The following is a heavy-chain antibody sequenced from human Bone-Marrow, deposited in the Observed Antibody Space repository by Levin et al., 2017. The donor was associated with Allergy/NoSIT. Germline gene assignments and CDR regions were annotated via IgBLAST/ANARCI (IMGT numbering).Heavy chain of an antibody. Sequence: ASVKVSCKSSGYSFTDFYVHWVRQAPGLGLEWMGLINPDSGGIKYAQKFQGRVTMTRDTSIRTAYMELTRLRSDDTAVYYCARSLVGATFYFWGQGTLVTVSS. CDR3: ARSLVGATFYF. J-gene: IGHJ4*01. CDR1: GYSFTDFY. D-gene: IGHD1-26*01. CDR2: INPDSGGI. V-gene: IGHV1-2*02.